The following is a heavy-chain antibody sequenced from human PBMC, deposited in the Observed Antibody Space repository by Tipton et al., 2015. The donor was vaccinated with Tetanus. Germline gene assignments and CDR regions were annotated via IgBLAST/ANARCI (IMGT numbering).Heavy chain of an antibody. CDR3: ARNVYTVTNDAFDI. J-gene: IGHJ3*02. CDR2: IHHSGLA. Sequence: LRLSCTVSGDSVSTGNFYWSWIRQPPGKGLEWIAFIHHSGLAFTKPSLKSRVSISIDTSQNQFSLRLTSVTAADTAVYFCARNVYTVTNDAFDIWGHGTLVNVSS. D-gene: IGHD4-11*01. CDR1: GDSVSTGNFY. V-gene: IGHV4-30-4*01.